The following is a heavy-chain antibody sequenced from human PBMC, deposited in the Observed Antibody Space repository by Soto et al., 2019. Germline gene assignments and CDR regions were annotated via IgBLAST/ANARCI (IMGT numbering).Heavy chain of an antibody. Sequence: EVQLVESGGGLVQPGGSLGLSCSASGFTFSIYSMNWVRQAPGKGLEWVSYITSDEKTIHYADSVKGRFTISRDNAKNSRYLQMTSLRDEDTAVYYCARSVEGHFDFWGQGTLVTVSS. CDR2: ITSDEKTI. J-gene: IGHJ4*01. CDR1: GFTFSIYS. D-gene: IGHD6-19*01. CDR3: ARSVEGHFDF. V-gene: IGHV3-48*02.